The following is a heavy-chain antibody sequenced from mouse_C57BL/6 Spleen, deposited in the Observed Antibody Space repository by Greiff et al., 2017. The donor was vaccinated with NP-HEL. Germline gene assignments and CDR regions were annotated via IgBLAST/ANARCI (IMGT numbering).Heavy chain of an antibody. CDR3: ARYYYAMDY. CDR2: IYPGSGNT. J-gene: IGHJ4*01. Sequence: QVQLQQSGPELVKPGASVKISCKASGYSFTSYYIHWVKQRPGQGLEWIGWIYPGSGNTKYNEKFKGKATLTADTSASTAYMQLSSLTSEYSAVYYCARYYYAMDYWGQGTSVTVSS. V-gene: IGHV1-66*01. CDR1: GYSFTSYY.